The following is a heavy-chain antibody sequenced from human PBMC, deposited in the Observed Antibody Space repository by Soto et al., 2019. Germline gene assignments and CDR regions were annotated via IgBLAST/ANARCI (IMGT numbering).Heavy chain of an antibody. D-gene: IGHD3-3*01. CDR1: GFTFSSYS. Sequence: GGSLRLSCAASGFTFSSYSMNWVRQAPGKGLEWVSSISSSSSYIYYADSVKGRFTISRDNAKNSLYLQMNSLRAEDTAVYYCARGRLGDFWSGFFDYWGQGTLVTVSS. CDR2: ISSSSSYI. CDR3: ARGRLGDFWSGFFDY. V-gene: IGHV3-21*01. J-gene: IGHJ4*02.